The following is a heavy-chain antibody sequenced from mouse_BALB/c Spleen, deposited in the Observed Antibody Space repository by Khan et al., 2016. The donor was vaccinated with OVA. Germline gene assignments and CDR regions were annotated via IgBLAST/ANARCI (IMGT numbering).Heavy chain of an antibody. V-gene: IGHV1S127*01. CDR1: GYTFTSFW. CDR3: ARGGYGSPFAY. D-gene: IGHD1-1*01. Sequence: QVQLKQSGPELVRPGASVKMSCKASGYTFTSFWIHWVKQRPGQGLEWIGMIDPSKSETRLNQKFKDKATLNVDKSSNTAYMQRSRLTAEDSAGYYCARGGYGSPFAYWGQGTLVTVSA. J-gene: IGHJ3*01. CDR2: IDPSKSET.